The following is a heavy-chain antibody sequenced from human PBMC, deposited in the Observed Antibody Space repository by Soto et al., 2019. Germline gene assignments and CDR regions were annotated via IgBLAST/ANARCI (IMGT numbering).Heavy chain of an antibody. Sequence: SGTLSLTCTGSGCSISSYYWSWIRQPPGKGLEWIGYIYYSGSTNYNPSLKSRVTISVDTSKNQFSLKLSSVTAADTAVYYCARDRWGDSSSWYYYYYGMDVWGQGTTVTVSS. V-gene: IGHV4-59*01. J-gene: IGHJ6*02. D-gene: IGHD6-13*01. CDR1: GCSISSYY. CDR3: ARDRWGDSSSWYYYYYGMDV. CDR2: IYYSGST.